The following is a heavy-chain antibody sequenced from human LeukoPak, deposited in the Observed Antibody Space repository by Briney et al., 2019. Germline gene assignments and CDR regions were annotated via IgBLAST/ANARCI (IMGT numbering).Heavy chain of an antibody. CDR1: GFTVSSNY. J-gene: IGHJ6*02. V-gene: IGHV3-66*01. Sequence: GRSLRLSCAASGFTVSSNYMSWVRQAPGKGLEWVSVIYSGGSTYYADSVKGRFTISRDNSKNTLYLQMNSLRAEDTAVYYCARDRGYSNWGYYYYGMDVWGQGTTVTVSS. CDR2: IYSGGST. CDR3: ARDRGYSNWGYYYYGMDV. D-gene: IGHD4-11*01.